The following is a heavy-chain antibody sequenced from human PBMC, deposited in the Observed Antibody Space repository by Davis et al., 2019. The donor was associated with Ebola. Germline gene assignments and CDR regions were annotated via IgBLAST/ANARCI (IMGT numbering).Heavy chain of an antibody. J-gene: IGHJ3*02. V-gene: IGHV1-18*01. CDR2: ISAYNGNT. CDR1: GYIFSSYG. D-gene: IGHD5-12*01. Sequence: ASVQVSCKASGYIFSSYGISWVRQAPGQGLEWMGWISAYNGNTNYAQILQGRVTVTRDTSTTTVYMDLSSLRSEDTALYYCTTPGGQDSGYDVFDIWGQGTMVTVSS. CDR3: TTPGGQDSGYDVFDI.